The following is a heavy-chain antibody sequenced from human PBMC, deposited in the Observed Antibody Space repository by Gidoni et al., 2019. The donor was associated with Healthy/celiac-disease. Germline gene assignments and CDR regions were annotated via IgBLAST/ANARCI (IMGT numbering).Heavy chain of an antibody. Sequence: VQLPQSGPGLAKPSETLSITCSGSGRSLSSYYWSWIRQPAGKGLEWIGRIYTSGSTNYNPSLKSRVTMSVDTSKNQFSLKLSSVTAADTAVYYCAREDYYDSSGYYNNWFDPWGQGTLVTVSS. D-gene: IGHD3-22*01. CDR1: GRSLSSYY. CDR3: AREDYYDSSGYYNNWFDP. J-gene: IGHJ5*02. V-gene: IGHV4-4*07. CDR2: IYTSGST.